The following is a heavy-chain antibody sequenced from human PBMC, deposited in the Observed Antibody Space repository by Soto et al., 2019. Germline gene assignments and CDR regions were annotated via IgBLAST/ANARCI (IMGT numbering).Heavy chain of an antibody. J-gene: IGHJ4*02. CDR3: VKGNQLLRYYFEY. CDR1: GFIFSSCA. Sequence: GGSLRLSCSASGFIFSSCAMHWVRLAPGKGLDYVSGITSDGDRTYHADSVKGRFTISRDNSKNTLYLEVSSLRVEDTAVYYCVKGNQLLRYYFEYWGQGT. V-gene: IGHV3-64D*06. D-gene: IGHD1-26*01. CDR2: ITSDGDRT.